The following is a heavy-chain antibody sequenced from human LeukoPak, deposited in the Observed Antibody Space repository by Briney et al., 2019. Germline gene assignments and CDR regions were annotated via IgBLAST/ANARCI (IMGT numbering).Heavy chain of an antibody. CDR3: ATNGGRKYQLLYGLFDY. V-gene: IGHV1-24*01. CDR1: GYTLTELS. D-gene: IGHD2-2*02. CDR2: FDPEDGET. J-gene: IGHJ4*02. Sequence: ASVKVSCKVSGYTLTELSMHWVRQAPGKGLEWMGGFDPEDGETIYAQKFQGRVTMTEDTSTDTAYMELSSLRSEDTAVYYCATNGGRKYQLLYGLFDYWGQGTLVTVSS.